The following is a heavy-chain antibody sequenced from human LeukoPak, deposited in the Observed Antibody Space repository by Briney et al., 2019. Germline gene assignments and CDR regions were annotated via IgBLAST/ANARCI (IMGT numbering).Heavy chain of an antibody. Sequence: PGGSLRLSCAASGFTFSSYEMNWVRQAPGKGLEWVSYISSSGSTIYYADSVKGRFTISRDNAKNSLYLQMYSLRAEDTAVYYCARETRGYSYGYDYWGQGTLVTVSS. J-gene: IGHJ4*02. CDR3: ARETRGYSYGYDY. CDR2: ISSSGSTI. CDR1: GFTFSSYE. V-gene: IGHV3-48*03. D-gene: IGHD5-18*01.